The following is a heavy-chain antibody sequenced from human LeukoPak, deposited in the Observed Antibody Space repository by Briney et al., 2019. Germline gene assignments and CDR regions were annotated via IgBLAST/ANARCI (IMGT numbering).Heavy chain of an antibody. CDR1: GFTFSRYS. CDR3: ARHLSGVTGYTYGRGIDY. J-gene: IGHJ4*02. D-gene: IGHD5-18*01. Sequence: PGGSLRLSCAASGFTFSRYSMNWVRQAPGKRLEWVSSISGSSSSYIYYADSLKGRFTISRDNAKKSLYLQMNSLRAEDTAVYYCARHLSGVTGYTYGRGIDYWGQGTLVTVSS. CDR2: ISGSSSSYI. V-gene: IGHV3-21*01.